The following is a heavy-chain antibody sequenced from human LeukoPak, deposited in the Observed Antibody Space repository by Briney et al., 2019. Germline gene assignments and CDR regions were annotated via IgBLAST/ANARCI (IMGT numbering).Heavy chain of an antibody. Sequence: PGGSLRLSCAASGFTFTYLAFSWVRQAPGKGLEWVSTISSSGDSTYYADSVKGRFTLSRDNSKNTLYLQMNSLRAEDTAVYYCAKSGSSGWSNWYFDLWGRGTLVTVSS. CDR1: GFTFTYLA. J-gene: IGHJ2*01. CDR3: AKSGSSGWSNWYFDL. CDR2: ISSSGDST. V-gene: IGHV3-23*01. D-gene: IGHD6-19*01.